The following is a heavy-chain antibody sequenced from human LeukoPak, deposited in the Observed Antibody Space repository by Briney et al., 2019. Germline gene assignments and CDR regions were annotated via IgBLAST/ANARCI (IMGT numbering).Heavy chain of an antibody. CDR3: ARGKTSQNIVTRKTYNWFDP. J-gene: IGHJ5*02. D-gene: IGHD2/OR15-2a*01. Sequence: GGSLTLSCAASGFTFSNYNMNWVRQAPGKGLEWVSSISTSSSYIYYADSVKGRFTISRDNAKKSLYLQMNSLRAEDTAVYYCARGKTSQNIVTRKTYNWFDPWGQGTLVTVSS. CDR1: GFTFSNYN. CDR2: ISTSSSYI. V-gene: IGHV3-21*01.